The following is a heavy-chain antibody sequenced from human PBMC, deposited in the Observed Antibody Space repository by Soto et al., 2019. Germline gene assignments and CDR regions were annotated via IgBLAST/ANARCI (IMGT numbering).Heavy chain of an antibody. J-gene: IGHJ3*02. CDR1: GGSFTGYY. Sequence: PSETLSLTCAVYGGSFTGYYWSWIRQPPGKGLEWIGEINHRGSTIYNPSLRSRVSISVDMSKNQFSLRLTSVTAADTTVYYCARGGSSDWQVALDIWGQGTMVTVSS. V-gene: IGHV4-34*01. CDR2: INHRGST. D-gene: IGHD6-19*01. CDR3: ARGGSSDWQVALDI.